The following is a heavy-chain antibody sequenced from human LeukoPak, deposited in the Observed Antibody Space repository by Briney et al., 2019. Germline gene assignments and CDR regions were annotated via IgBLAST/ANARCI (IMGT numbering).Heavy chain of an antibody. V-gene: IGHV3-21*01. Sequence: ETLSLTCTVSGGSISRSAYYWGWVRQAPGKGLEWVSSISTSSDYIYYADSVKGRFTISRDNAKNSLYLQMNSLRAEDTAVYYCARVPGTWGQGTLVTVSS. CDR2: ISTSSDYI. CDR1: GGSISRSAYY. D-gene: IGHD3-10*01. CDR3: ARVPGT. J-gene: IGHJ4*02.